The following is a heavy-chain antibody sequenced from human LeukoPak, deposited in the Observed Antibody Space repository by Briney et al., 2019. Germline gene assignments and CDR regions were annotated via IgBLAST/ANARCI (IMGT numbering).Heavy chain of an antibody. J-gene: IGHJ4*02. D-gene: IGHD2-2*01. CDR1: GFTFSSYA. CDR2: ISGSGGST. V-gene: IGHV3-23*01. CDR3: AKDQRGEMSSTTSPGEDY. Sequence: GGSLRLSCAASGFTFSSYAMSWVRQAPGKGLEWVSAISGSGGSTYYADSVKSRFTISRDNSKNTLYLQMNSLRAEDTAVYYCAKDQRGEMSSTTSPGEDYWGQGTLVIVSS.